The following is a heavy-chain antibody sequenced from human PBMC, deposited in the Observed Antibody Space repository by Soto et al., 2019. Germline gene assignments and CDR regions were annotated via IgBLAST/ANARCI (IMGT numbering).Heavy chain of an antibody. J-gene: IGHJ6*03. Sequence: ASVKVSCKASGYTFTSYAMHCVRQAPGQRLEWMGWINAGNGNTKYSQKFQGRVTITRDTSASTAYMELSSLRSEDTAVYYCARDECSGGSCYLDYYYYYMDVWGKGTTVTVSS. D-gene: IGHD2-15*01. V-gene: IGHV1-3*01. CDR2: INAGNGNT. CDR1: GYTFTSYA. CDR3: ARDECSGGSCYLDYYYYYMDV.